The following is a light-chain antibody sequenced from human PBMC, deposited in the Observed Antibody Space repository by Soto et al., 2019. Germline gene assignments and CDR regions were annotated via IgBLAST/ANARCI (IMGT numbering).Light chain of an antibody. J-gene: IGLJ1*01. V-gene: IGLV2-14*01. Sequence: QSVLTQPASVSGSPGQSITISCTGTSSDVGGYNYVSWYQQHPGKAPKLMIYDVSNRPSGVSNRFSGSKSGNTASLTISGLQAEDEADYCCSSYTSSGTPNYVFGTGTKVTVL. CDR2: DVS. CDR1: SSDVGGYNY. CDR3: SSYTSSGTPNYV.